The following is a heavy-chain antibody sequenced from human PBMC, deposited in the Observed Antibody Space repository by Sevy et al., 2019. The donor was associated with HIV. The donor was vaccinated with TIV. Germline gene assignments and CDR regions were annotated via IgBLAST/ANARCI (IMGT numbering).Heavy chain of an antibody. Sequence: GGSLRLSCAASGFTFDDYAMHWVRQAPGKGLEWVSGISWNSGSIGYADSVKGRLTISRDNAKNSLYLQMNSLRAEDTALYYCAKDSGGYSSGWYYFDYWGQGTLVTVSS. CDR3: AKDSGGYSSGWYYFDY. V-gene: IGHV3-9*01. D-gene: IGHD6-19*01. CDR2: ISWNSGSI. J-gene: IGHJ4*02. CDR1: GFTFDDYA.